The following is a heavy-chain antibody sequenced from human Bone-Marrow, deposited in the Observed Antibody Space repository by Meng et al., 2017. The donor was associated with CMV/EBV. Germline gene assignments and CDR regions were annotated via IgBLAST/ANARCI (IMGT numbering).Heavy chain of an antibody. D-gene: IGHD3-22*01. J-gene: IGHJ4*02. Sequence: GESLKISCAASGFTFSSYWMSWVRQAPGKGLEWVANIKQDGSEKYYVDSVKGRFTISRDNAKNSLYLQMNSLRAEDTAVYYCASTPQYYSDGSGYLVSGGNWGQGTLVTVSS. CDR2: IKQDGSEK. CDR1: GFTFSSYW. V-gene: IGHV3-7*01. CDR3: ASTPQYYSDGSGYLVSGGN.